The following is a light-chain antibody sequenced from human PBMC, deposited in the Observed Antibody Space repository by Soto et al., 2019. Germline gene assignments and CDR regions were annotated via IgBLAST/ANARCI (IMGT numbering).Light chain of an antibody. CDR1: QSVSSSS. Sequence: ENVLTQSPGTLSFSPGEKATPSCRASQSVSSSSLAWYQQKRGQAPRLLIHDASSRATGIPDRFSGSGSGTDFTLTISRLEPEDFAVYYCQQYGGSPRTFGQGTKVDIK. V-gene: IGKV3-20*01. J-gene: IGKJ1*01. CDR2: DAS. CDR3: QQYGGSPRT.